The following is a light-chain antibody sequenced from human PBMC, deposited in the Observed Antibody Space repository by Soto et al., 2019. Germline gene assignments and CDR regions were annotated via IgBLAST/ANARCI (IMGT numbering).Light chain of an antibody. CDR2: ATS. V-gene: IGKV3-20*01. J-gene: IGKJ2*01. CDR1: QSVSSRD. Sequence: PGERATLSCRASQSVSSRDLAWYQQKPGQAPRLLIYATSSRAAGIPDRCSGSGSGTDFTLTISRLEPEAFAVYYCQQYDNSPGYTFGQGTKLEIK. CDR3: QQYDNSPGYT.